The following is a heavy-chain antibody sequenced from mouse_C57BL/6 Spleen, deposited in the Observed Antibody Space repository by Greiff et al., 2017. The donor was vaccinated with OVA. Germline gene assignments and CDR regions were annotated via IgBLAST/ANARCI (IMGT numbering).Heavy chain of an antibody. Sequence: VQLQQSGPELVKPGASVKIPCKASGYTFTDYNMDWVKQSHGKSLEWIGDINPNNGGTIYNQKFKGKATLTVDKSSSTAYMELRSLTSEDTAVYYCARCWDYDGGFAYWGQGTLVTVSA. V-gene: IGHV1-18*01. D-gene: IGHD2-4*01. CDR3: ARCWDYDGGFAY. CDR1: GYTFTDYN. CDR2: INPNNGGT. J-gene: IGHJ3*01.